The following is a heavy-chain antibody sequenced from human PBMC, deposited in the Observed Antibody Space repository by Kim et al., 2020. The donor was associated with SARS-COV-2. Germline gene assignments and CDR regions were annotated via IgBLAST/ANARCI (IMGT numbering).Heavy chain of an antibody. CDR3: AKTVSGYFSYYYGMDV. V-gene: IGHV3-33*06. J-gene: IGHJ6*01. CDR1: GFTFSSYA. D-gene: IGHD3-22*01. Sequence: GGSLRLSCAASGFTFSSYAMHWVRQAPGKGLEWVAVIWYDGSNKYYADSVKGRFTISRDNSKNTLYLQMNSLRAEDTAVYYCAKTVSGYFSYYYGMDVWG. CDR2: IWYDGSNK.